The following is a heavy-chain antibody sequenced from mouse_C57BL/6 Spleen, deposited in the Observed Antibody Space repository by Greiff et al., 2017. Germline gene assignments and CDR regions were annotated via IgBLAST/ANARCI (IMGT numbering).Heavy chain of an antibody. Sequence: EVMLVESGGDLVKPGGSLKLSCAASGFTFSSYGMSWVRQTPDKRLEWVATISSGGSYTYYPDSVKGRFTISRDNAKNTLYLQMSSLKSEDTAMYYCARREGNSAMDYWGQGTSVTVSS. CDR1: GFTFSSYG. D-gene: IGHD2-1*01. V-gene: IGHV5-6*02. J-gene: IGHJ4*01. CDR2: ISSGGSYT. CDR3: ARREGNSAMDY.